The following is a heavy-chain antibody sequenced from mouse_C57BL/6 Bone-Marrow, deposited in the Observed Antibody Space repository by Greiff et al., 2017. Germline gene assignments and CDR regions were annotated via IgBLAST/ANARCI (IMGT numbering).Heavy chain of an antibody. J-gene: IGHJ2*01. CDR2: IYPGGGYT. Sequence: VQLVESGAELVRPGTSVKMSCKASGYTFTNYWIGWAKQRPGHGLEWIGDIYPGGGYTNYNEKFKGKATLTVDTSSSTAYMQLSSLTSEDSAVYYCASIYDGYWSYWGQGTTLTVSS. CDR1: GYTFTNYW. D-gene: IGHD2-3*01. V-gene: IGHV1-63*01. CDR3: ASIYDGYWSY.